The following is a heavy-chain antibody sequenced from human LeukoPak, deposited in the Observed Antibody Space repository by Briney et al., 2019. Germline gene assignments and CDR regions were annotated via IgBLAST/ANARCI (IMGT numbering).Heavy chain of an antibody. Sequence: SETLSLTCSVSGGSISSSSYSWGWIRQPPGKGLAWIGSIYYSGSTYYSPSLTSRVTISVDTSKKQFSLKLGSVTAADTAVYYCARGLQAAAVTFDIWGQGTMVTVSS. CDR3: ARGLQAAAVTFDI. CDR2: IYYSGST. D-gene: IGHD6-13*01. V-gene: IGHV4-39*07. J-gene: IGHJ3*02. CDR1: GGSISSSSYS.